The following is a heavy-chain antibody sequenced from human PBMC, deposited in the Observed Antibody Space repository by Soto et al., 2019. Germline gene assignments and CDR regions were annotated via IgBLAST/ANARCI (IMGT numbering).Heavy chain of an antibody. CDR2: IKQDGSEK. J-gene: IGHJ4*02. D-gene: IGHD1-7*01. Sequence: GGSLRLSCAASGFTFSSYWISWVRQAPGKGLEWVANIKQDGSEKYYVDSVKGRFTISRDNAKNSLYLQMNSLRAEDTAVYYCARDLEYNWNYWGEFDYWGQGTLVTVSS. V-gene: IGHV3-7*05. CDR1: GFTFSSYW. CDR3: ARDLEYNWNYWGEFDY.